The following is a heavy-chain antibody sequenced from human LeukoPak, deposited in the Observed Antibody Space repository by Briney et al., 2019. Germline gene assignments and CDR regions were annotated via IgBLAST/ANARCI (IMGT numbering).Heavy chain of an antibody. CDR3: ARVGWEILNLHFDP. V-gene: IGHV3-7*03. D-gene: IGHD1-14*01. Sequence: GGSLRLSCVGSGFTFSNKWMTWVRQAPGKGPEWVATIKKDGSQTYYVDSVKGRFTISRDNAQNSLYLQVNGLRVEDTAIYSCARVGWEILNLHFDPWGQGTLVTVSS. CDR1: GFTFSNKW. CDR2: IKKDGSQT. J-gene: IGHJ5*02.